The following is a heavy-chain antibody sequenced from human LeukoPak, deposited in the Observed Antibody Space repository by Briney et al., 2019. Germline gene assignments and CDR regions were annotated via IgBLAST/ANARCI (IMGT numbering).Heavy chain of an antibody. D-gene: IGHD1-14*01. Sequence: PSETLSLTCTVSGDSINSYYWSWIRQPPGKGLEWIGYIYYSGSTNYNPSLKSRVTISVDTSKNQFSLKLSSVTAADTAVYYCARLGEPFDYWGQGTLVTVSS. CDR3: ARLGEPFDY. V-gene: IGHV4-59*08. CDR2: IYYSGST. CDR1: GDSINSYY. J-gene: IGHJ4*02.